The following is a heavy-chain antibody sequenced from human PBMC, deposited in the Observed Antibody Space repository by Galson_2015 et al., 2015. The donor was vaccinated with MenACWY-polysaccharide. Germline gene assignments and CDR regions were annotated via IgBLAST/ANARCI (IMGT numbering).Heavy chain of an antibody. J-gene: IGHJ4*02. Sequence: SLRLSCAASGFTFSNYWMTWVRQAPGKGLEWVANINEDEREKYHLDSVKGRFTISRDDAKNSLYLQMNSLRAEDTAVYYCARGVYSLDSWGQGTLVTVSS. V-gene: IGHV3-7*01. D-gene: IGHD4-11*01. CDR1: GFTFSNYW. CDR3: ARGVYSLDS. CDR2: INEDEREK.